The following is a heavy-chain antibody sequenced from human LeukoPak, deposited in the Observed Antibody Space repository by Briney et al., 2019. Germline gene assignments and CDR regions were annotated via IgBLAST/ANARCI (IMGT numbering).Heavy chain of an antibody. CDR3: ARKASGGGSLIDP. J-gene: IGHJ5*02. CDR2: INHSGST. D-gene: IGHD2-15*01. CDR1: GGSFSGYY. V-gene: IGHV4-34*01. Sequence: SETLSLTCAVYGGSFSGYYWSWIRQPPGKGLEWIGEINHSGSTYYNPSLKSRVTISVDTSKNQFSLKLSSVTAADTAVYYCARKASGGGSLIDPWGQGTLVTVSS.